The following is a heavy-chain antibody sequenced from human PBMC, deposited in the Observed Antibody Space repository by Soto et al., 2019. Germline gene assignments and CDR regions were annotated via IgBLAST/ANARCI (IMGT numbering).Heavy chain of an antibody. CDR2: ISDYNGNT. V-gene: IGHV1-18*01. J-gene: IGHJ6*02. CDR3: AQYSSGPDYGMDV. Sequence: QGQLVQSGAEVKKPGASVKVSCKTSGFTFTTYGISWVRQAPGQGLEWMGWISDYNGNTNYAQKLQGRVTMTTDTSTSTAYIELRSLRSDDTAVYYCAQYSSGPDYGMDVWGQGTTVTVSS. D-gene: IGHD6-19*01. CDR1: GFTFTTYG.